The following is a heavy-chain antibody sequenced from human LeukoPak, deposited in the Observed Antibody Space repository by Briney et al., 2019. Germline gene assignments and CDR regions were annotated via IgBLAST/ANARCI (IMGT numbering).Heavy chain of an antibody. CDR1: GGSFSGYY. CDR2: INHSGST. J-gene: IGHJ4*02. CDR3: ARDQHYDFWSGYYNFDHLFDY. D-gene: IGHD3-3*01. V-gene: IGHV4-34*01. Sequence: PSETLSLTCAVYGGSFSGYYWSWIRQPPGKGLEWIGEINHSGSTNYNPSLKSRFTISVDTSKNQFSLKLSSVTAADTAVYYCARDQHYDFWSGYYNFDHLFDYWGQGTLVTVSS.